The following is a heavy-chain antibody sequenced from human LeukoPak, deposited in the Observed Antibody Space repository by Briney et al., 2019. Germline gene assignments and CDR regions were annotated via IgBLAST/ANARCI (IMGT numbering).Heavy chain of an antibody. CDR1: GDGVFSNSS. J-gene: IGHJ3*02. CDR2: TYYRSKWYN. D-gene: IGHD5-18*01. V-gene: IGHV6-1*01. Sequence: SQTLSLTCAISGDGVFSNSSWNWIRQSPSRGLEWLGRTYYRSKWYNDYVVSVKSRVNINPDTSKNQFSLHLSSVTPEDTAVYYCARGGQGDGYSADEAFDIWGQGTMVTVS. CDR3: ARGGQGDGYSADEAFDI.